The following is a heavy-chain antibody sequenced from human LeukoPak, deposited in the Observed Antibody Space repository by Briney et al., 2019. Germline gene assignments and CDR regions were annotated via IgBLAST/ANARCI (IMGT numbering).Heavy chain of an antibody. J-gene: IGHJ4*02. Sequence: SQTLSLTCTVSGGSISTGGYYWSWIRQHPGKGLEWIAYIYYSGSTYYNPSLKSRVTISVDTSKNQFSLKLSSVAAADTAVYYCARFHTSGYYRHFDFWGQGTLVTVSS. CDR3: ARFHTSGYYRHFDF. CDR1: GGSISTGGYY. CDR2: IYYSGST. V-gene: IGHV4-31*03. D-gene: IGHD3-22*01.